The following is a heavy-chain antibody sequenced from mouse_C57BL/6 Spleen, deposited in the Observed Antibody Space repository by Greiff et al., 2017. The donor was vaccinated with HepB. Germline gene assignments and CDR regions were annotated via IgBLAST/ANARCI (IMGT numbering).Heavy chain of an antibody. CDR1: GFTFSSYT. Sequence: EVNLVESGGGLVKPGGSLKLSCAASGFTFSSYTMSWVRQTPEKRLEWVATISGGGGNTYYPDSVKGRFTISRDNAKNTLYLQMSSLRSEDTALYYCARHNWDAMDYWGQGTSVTVSS. D-gene: IGHD4-1*01. J-gene: IGHJ4*01. CDR2: ISGGGGNT. CDR3: ARHNWDAMDY. V-gene: IGHV5-9*01.